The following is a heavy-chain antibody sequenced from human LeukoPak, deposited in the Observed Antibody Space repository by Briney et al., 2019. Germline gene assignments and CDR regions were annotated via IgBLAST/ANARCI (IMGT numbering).Heavy chain of an antibody. D-gene: IGHD2-15*01. Sequence: GGSLRLSCAASGFTVSSNYMSWVRQAPGKGLEWDSVIYSGGNTYYADSVKGRFTISRDNSKNTLYLQMNSLRAEDTAVYYCASGFCSGGSCYSVYFQHWGQGTRVTVSS. CDR1: GFTVSSNY. CDR2: IYSGGNT. CDR3: ASGFCSGGSCYSVYFQH. V-gene: IGHV3-53*01. J-gene: IGHJ1*01.